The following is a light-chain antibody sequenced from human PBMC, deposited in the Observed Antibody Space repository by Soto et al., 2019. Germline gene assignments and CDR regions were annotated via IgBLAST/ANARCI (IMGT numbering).Light chain of an antibody. CDR1: SSEVGGYNY. Sequence: QSALTQPPSASGSPGQSVTISCTGTSSEVGGYNYVSWYQQYPGRAPKLMIYEVTKRPSRVPDRFSGSKSGNTASLTVSGLHAEDEADDYCSSYASSNNFYFVFGGGTKLTVL. CDR3: SSYASSNNFYFV. CDR2: EVT. V-gene: IGLV2-8*01. J-gene: IGLJ3*02.